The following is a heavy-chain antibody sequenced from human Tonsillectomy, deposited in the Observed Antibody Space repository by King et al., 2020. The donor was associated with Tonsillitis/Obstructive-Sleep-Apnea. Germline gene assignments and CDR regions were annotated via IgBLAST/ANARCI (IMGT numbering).Heavy chain of an antibody. CDR2: IVPIVGEA. Sequence: QLVQSGAEVKKPGSSVKVSCKASGGTFSNYAISWVRQAPGQGLEWMGRIVPIVGEAQFAQKFAQKFQDRVTITADTSTGTAYMELSSLRSEDTAVYCCAGERSGRGSWAYNWFDPWGQGSLGTVSS. CDR3: AGERSGRGSWAYNWFDP. J-gene: IGHJ5*02. CDR1: GGTFSNYA. D-gene: IGHD3-10*01. V-gene: IGHV1-69*04.